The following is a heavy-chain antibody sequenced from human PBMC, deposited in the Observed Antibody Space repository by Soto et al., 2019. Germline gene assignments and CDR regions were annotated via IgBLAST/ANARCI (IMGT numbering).Heavy chain of an antibody. CDR1: GGSISSSNW. CDR2: IYHSGST. CDR3: ARTLTYYYDSSGHSRGVWLDP. J-gene: IGHJ5*02. V-gene: IGHV4-4*02. D-gene: IGHD3-22*01. Sequence: SATLSLTCAVSGGSISSSNWWSWVRPPPGKGLEWIGEIYHSGSTNYNPSLKSRVTISVDKSKNQFSLKLSSVTAADTAVYYCARTLTYYYDSSGHSRGVWLDPWGQGTLVTVSS.